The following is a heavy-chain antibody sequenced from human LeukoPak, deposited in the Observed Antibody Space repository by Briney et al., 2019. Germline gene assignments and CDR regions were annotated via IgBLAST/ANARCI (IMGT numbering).Heavy chain of an antibody. CDR1: GFTFSHYS. CDR3: ARGLSGYASSLGY. Sequence: GGSLRLSCAGSGFTFSHYSMNWVRQAPGKGLEWVAVISYDGSNKYYADSVKGRFTISRDNAKNTLYLQMNSLRAEDTAVYYCARGLSGYASSLGYWGQGTLVTVSA. V-gene: IGHV3-30*03. CDR2: ISYDGSNK. D-gene: IGHD6-6*01. J-gene: IGHJ4*02.